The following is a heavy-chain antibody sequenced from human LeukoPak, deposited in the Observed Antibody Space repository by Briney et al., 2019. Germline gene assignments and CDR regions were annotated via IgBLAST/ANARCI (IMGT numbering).Heavy chain of an antibody. J-gene: IGHJ4*02. V-gene: IGHV4-59*12. Sequence: SETLSLTCTVSGGSISSYYWSWIRQPPGKGLEWIGYIYYSGSTNYNPSLKSRVTISVDTSKNQFSLKLSSVTAADTAVYYCAGGGYSSSSDYWGQGTLVTVSS. D-gene: IGHD6-6*01. CDR3: AGGGYSSSSDY. CDR1: GGSISSYY. CDR2: IYYSGST.